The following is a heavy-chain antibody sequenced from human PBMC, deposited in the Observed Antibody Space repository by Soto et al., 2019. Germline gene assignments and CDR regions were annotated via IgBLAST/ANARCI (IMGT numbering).Heavy chain of an antibody. Sequence: EGSLRLSCAASGFVFGSYSMNWVRQAPGKGLQWVAYISSSSGTTYYGDSLKGRFTISRDNAKNSLYLQINSLRAEDTAVYYCARDLYSSGWHEGFVDYWGQGTLVTSPQ. V-gene: IGHV3-48*01. J-gene: IGHJ4*02. CDR2: ISSSSGTT. CDR1: GFVFGSYS. CDR3: ARDLYSSGWHEGFVDY. D-gene: IGHD6-19*01.